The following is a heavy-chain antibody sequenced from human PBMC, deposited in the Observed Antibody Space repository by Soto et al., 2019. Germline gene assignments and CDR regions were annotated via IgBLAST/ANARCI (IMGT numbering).Heavy chain of an antibody. J-gene: IGHJ6*02. V-gene: IGHV4-4*07. CDR3: ARVPVAVAATEDYYGLDV. CDR1: GVSITSYY. D-gene: IGHD2-15*01. CDR2: INTDGLS. Sequence: SETLSLTCSVSGVSITSYYWSWIRQSAGGGLEWMGRINTDGLSTYSPTFKSRLTMSLDTSKNQVSLRLISVTAADTAVYFCARVPVAVAATEDYYGLDVWGQGTTVTVSS.